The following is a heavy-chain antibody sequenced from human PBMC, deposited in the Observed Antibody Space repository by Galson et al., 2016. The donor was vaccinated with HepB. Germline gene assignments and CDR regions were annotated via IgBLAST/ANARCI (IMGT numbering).Heavy chain of an antibody. CDR1: GFSFSRPFSNAFKNAW. CDR3: TADIPNVGSGYNDFDF. Sequence: SLRLSCAASGFSFSRPFSNAFKNAWMSWVRQAPGKGLEWVGRIKSKVDGGTEHYAAPVKGRFTVTRDDSKDMLYLQMDSLKTEDTAVYYCTADIPNVGSGYNDFDFWGQGTLVTVSS. J-gene: IGHJ4*02. D-gene: IGHD5-12*01. V-gene: IGHV3-15*01. CDR2: IKSKVDGGTE.